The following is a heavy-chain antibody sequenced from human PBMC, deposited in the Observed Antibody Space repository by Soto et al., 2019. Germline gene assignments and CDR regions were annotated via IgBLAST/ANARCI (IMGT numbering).Heavy chain of an antibody. CDR1: GYTFDAFD. Sequence: QVQLVQSGAEVRKPGASVRVSCKASGYTFDAFDIHWVRQATGQGLELMGWMNTYTGETAYTQTFRDRVSMTRDTSVSTAYMELTSLTSEDSAIYFCVRQAGGASTPGDDYWGQGTLVTVSS. D-gene: IGHD2-15*01. CDR3: VRQAGGASTPGDDY. J-gene: IGHJ4*02. CDR2: MNTYTGET. V-gene: IGHV1-8*01.